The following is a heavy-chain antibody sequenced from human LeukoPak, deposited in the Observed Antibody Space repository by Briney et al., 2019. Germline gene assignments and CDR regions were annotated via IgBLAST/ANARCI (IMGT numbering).Heavy chain of an antibody. J-gene: IGHJ4*02. V-gene: IGHV4-34*01. CDR2: INHSGST. D-gene: IGHD1-26*01. CDR3: ASLKVGATAK. CDR1: GGSFSGYY. Sequence: SETLSLTCAVYGGSFSGYYWSWIRQPPGKGLEWIGEINHSGSTNYNPSLKSRVTISVDTSKNQFSLKLSSVTAADTAVYYCASLKVGATAKWGQGTLVTVSS.